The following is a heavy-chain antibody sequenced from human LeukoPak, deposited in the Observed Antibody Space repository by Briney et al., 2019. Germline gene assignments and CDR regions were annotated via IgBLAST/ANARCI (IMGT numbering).Heavy chain of an antibody. CDR1: GYTLTELS. Sequence: ASVKVSCKVSGYTLTELSMHWVRQAPGKGLEWMGGFGPEDGETIYAQKFQGRVTMTEDTSTDTAYMELSSLRSEDTAVYYCASYYDILTGYYPYALDIWGQGTMVTVSS. J-gene: IGHJ3*02. CDR2: FGPEDGET. CDR3: ASYYDILTGYYPYALDI. D-gene: IGHD3-9*01. V-gene: IGHV1-24*01.